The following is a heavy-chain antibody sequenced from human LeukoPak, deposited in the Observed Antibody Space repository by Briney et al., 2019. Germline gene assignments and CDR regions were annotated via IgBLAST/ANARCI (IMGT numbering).Heavy chain of an antibody. CDR2: IYHSGST. Sequence: PSQTLSLTCTVSGVSISSGGYYWSWIRQPPGKGLEWIGYIYHSGSTYYNPSLKSRVTISVDRSKNQFSLKLSSATAADTAVYYCARVGYCSGGSCYEAFDIWGQGTMVTVSS. J-gene: IGHJ3*02. CDR1: GVSISSGGYY. V-gene: IGHV4-30-2*01. D-gene: IGHD2-15*01. CDR3: ARVGYCSGGSCYEAFDI.